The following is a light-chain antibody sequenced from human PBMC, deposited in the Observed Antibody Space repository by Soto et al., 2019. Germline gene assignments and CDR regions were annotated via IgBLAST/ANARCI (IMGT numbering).Light chain of an antibody. CDR1: QSVSNN. CDR2: DSS. V-gene: IGKV3-15*01. CDR3: HQYNMWRSFT. J-gene: IGKJ3*01. Sequence: EIVMTQSPGTLSVSPGERATLLCRASQSVSNNLAWYQQKPGQAPRLLIYDSSTRATGIPARFSGSGSGTQFTLTIISLQSEDYAVYYCHQYNMWRSFTFGPGTQVAIK.